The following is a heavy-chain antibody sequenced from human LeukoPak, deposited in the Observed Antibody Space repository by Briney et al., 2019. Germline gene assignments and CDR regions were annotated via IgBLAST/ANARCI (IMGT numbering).Heavy chain of an antibody. V-gene: IGHV1-2*04. CDR3: ARARIGPDDAFDI. CDR1: GYTFTGYY. CDR2: INPNSGGT. J-gene: IGHJ3*02. Sequence: ASVKVSCKASGYTFTGYYMHWVRQAPGQGLEWMGWINPNSGGTNYAQKFQGWVTMTRDTSISTAYMELSRLRSDDTAVYYCARARIGPDDAFDIWGQGTMVTVSS. D-gene: IGHD1-14*01.